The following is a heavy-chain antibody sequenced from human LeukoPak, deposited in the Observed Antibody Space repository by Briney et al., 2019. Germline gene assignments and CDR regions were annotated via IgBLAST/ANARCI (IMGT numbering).Heavy chain of an antibody. CDR3: ARGAEVGATLDY. CDR1: GFTFSNYA. Sequence: GGSLRLSCAASGFTFSNYAMSWVRQAPGKGLEWVSTISDSGGNIYYADSVKGRFTISRDNSKNMLYLQMNSLRAEDTAVYYCARGAEVGATLDYWGQGTLVSVSS. D-gene: IGHD1-26*01. J-gene: IGHJ4*02. V-gene: IGHV3-23*01. CDR2: ISDSGGNI.